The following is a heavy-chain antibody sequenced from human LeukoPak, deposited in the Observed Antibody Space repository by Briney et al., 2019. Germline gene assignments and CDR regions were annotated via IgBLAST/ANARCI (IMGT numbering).Heavy chain of an antibody. J-gene: IGHJ4*02. CDR1: GFTFSSYS. Sequence: GGSLRLSCAASGFTFSSYSMNWVRQAPGKGLEWVSSISSSSSYIYYADSVKGRFTISRDNAKNSLYLQMNSLRAEDTAVYYCATPGIAVAGYFDYWGQGTLVTVSS. D-gene: IGHD6-19*01. CDR3: ATPGIAVAGYFDY. V-gene: IGHV3-21*01. CDR2: ISSSSSYI.